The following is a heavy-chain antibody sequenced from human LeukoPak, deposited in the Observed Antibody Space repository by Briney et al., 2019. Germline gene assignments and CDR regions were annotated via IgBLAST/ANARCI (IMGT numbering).Heavy chain of an antibody. Sequence: ASVKVSCKASGYTFTSYDINWVRQAPGQGLEWMGGIIPIFGTADYAQKFQGRVTITADESTSTAYMELSSLRSEDTAVYYCARPREYYYGSGSSKYDYWGQGTLVTVSS. CDR3: ARPREYYYGSGSSKYDY. CDR2: IIPIFGTA. J-gene: IGHJ4*02. V-gene: IGHV1-69*13. D-gene: IGHD3-10*01. CDR1: GYTFTSYD.